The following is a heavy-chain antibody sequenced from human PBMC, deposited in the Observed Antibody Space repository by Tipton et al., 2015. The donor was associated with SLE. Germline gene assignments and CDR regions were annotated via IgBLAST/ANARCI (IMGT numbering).Heavy chain of an antibody. CDR1: GFTFSRTG. D-gene: IGHD1-26*01. J-gene: IGHJ6*02. V-gene: IGHV3-30*02. CDR3: AKNRGTYYNDGLDV. Sequence: SLRLSCAASGFTFSRTGMHWVRQAPGKGLGWVAFIAYGGSIKNYADSVKGRFTISRDNSKNTLFLQMNGLRPEDTAVYFCAKNRGTYYNDGLDVWGQGTTVTVSS. CDR2: IAYGGSIK.